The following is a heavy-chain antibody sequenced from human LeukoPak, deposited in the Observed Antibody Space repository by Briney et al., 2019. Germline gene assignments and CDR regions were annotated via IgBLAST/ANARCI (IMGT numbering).Heavy chain of an antibody. D-gene: IGHD1-26*01. V-gene: IGHV3-23*01. J-gene: IGHJ3*02. CDR3: ARLWRGSINAFDI. Sequence: AGGSLRLSCAASGFTFSSYAMSWVRQAPGKGLEWVSAISGSGGTTYYADSVKGRFTVSRDNSKNTLYLQMNSLRAEDTAVYYCARLWRGSINAFDIWGQGTMVTVSS. CDR1: GFTFSSYA. CDR2: ISGSGGTT.